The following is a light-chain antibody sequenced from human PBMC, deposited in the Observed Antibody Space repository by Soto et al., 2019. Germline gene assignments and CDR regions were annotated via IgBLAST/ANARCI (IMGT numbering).Light chain of an antibody. J-gene: IGKJ1*01. CDR3: LQLNSYPRT. CDR2: TAS. CDR1: QNIDTY. V-gene: IGKV1-39*01. Sequence: DIQMTQSPPALSASVGDRVTITCRASQNIDTYLNWNHQKPGKAPKLLIYTASTLQSGVPSRFSGSGSGTDFTLTISSLQPDDFATYYCLQLNSYPRTFGQGTKVDI.